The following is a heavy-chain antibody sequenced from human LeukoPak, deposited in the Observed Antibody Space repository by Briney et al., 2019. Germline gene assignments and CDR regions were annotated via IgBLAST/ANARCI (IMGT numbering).Heavy chain of an antibody. CDR2: INPNSGGT. J-gene: IGHJ5*02. CDR1: GYTFTGYY. D-gene: IGHD2-21*02. V-gene: IGHV1-2*02. Sequence: ASVTVSCKASGYTFTGYYMHWVRQAPGQGLEWMGWINPNSGGTNYAQEFQGRVTMTRDTSISTAYMELSRLRSDDTAVYYCARDFDSVTAGWFDPWGQGTLDTVSS. CDR3: ARDFDSVTAGWFDP.